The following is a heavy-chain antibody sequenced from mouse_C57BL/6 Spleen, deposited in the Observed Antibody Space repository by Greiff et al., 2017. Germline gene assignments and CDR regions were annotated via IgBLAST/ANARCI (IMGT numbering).Heavy chain of an antibody. V-gene: IGHV1-18*01. D-gene: IGHD1-1*01. CDR1: GYTFTDYN. Sequence: EVQLQQSGPELVKPGASVKIPCKASGYTFTDYNMDWVKQSHGKSLEWIGDINPNNGGPIYNQKFKGKATLTVDKSSSTAYMELRSLTSEDTAVYYCARRVITTVVATRDYAMDYWGQGTSVTVSS. CDR2: INPNNGGP. J-gene: IGHJ4*01. CDR3: ARRVITTVVATRDYAMDY.